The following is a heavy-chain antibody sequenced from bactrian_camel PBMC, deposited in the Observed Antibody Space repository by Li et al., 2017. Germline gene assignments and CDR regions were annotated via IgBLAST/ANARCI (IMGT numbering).Heavy chain of an antibody. CDR1: RYTYKRNC. V-gene: IGHV3S1*01. CDR3: NGRFGTDNSLYDY. J-gene: IGHJ4*01. Sequence: HVQLVESGGGSVQAGGSLTLSCAAGRYTYKRNCMGWFRQRPGKDREGVAVLWIGGATTSYADSVKGRFIISRDNSKNTLWLQMNNLKSEDTARYYCNGRFGTDNSLYDYWGQGTQVTVS. D-gene: IGHD1*01. CDR2: LWIGGATT.